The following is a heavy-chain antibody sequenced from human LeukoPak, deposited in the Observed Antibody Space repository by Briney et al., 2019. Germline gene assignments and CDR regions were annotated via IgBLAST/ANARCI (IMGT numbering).Heavy chain of an antibody. CDR3: AKGDTAMVTGVDY. CDR1: GFTFSS. J-gene: IGHJ4*02. Sequence: AGGSLRLSCAASGFTFSSMNWVRQAPGKGLEWVSYISSSSSTIYYADSVKGRFTISRDNSKNSLYLQMNSLRTEDTALYYCAKGDTAMVTGVDYWGQGTLVTVSS. V-gene: IGHV3-48*04. D-gene: IGHD5-18*01. CDR2: ISSSSSTI.